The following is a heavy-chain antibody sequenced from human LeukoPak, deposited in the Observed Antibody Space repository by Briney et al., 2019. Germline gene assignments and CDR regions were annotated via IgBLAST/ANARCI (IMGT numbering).Heavy chain of an antibody. CDR3: AKVRDPYCSTTSCHLPSSGFDY. V-gene: IGHV3-23*01. J-gene: IGHJ4*02. Sequence: GGSLRLSCAASGFTFSSYAMSWVRQAPGKGLEWVSAISGSGGSTYYADSVKGRFTISRDNSKNTLYLQMNSLRAEDTAVYYCAKVRDPYCSTTSCHLPSSGFDYWGQGTLVTVSS. D-gene: IGHD2-2*01. CDR1: GFTFSSYA. CDR2: ISGSGGST.